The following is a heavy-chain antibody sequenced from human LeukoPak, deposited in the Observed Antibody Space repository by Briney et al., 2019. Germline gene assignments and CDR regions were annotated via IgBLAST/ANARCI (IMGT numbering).Heavy chain of an antibody. V-gene: IGHV4-59*08. CDR1: GGSISPYY. CDR2: VHYSGST. CDR3: ARHYKFTRTTVFDY. D-gene: IGHD4-11*01. Sequence: SETLSLTCTVSGGSISPYYWTWSRQPPGQGLEWIGYVHYSGSTKYNPSLKSRVTISLDTSKNQFSLRLSSVSAADTAVYYCARHYKFTRTTVFDYWGQGPLVAVSS. J-gene: IGHJ4*02.